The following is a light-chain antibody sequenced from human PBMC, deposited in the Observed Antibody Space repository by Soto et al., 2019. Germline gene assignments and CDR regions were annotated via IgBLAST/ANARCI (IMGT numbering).Light chain of an antibody. V-gene: IGKV3-15*01. Sequence: EIVMTQSPATLSVSPGERATLSCRASQSVSSNLAWYQQKPGQAPRLLIYAASTRATGIPARFRGSGSGTEFTLTITSLQSEDFAVYYCQQYNNWPPITFGGGTKVDIK. CDR2: AAS. CDR1: QSVSSN. J-gene: IGKJ4*01. CDR3: QQYNNWPPIT.